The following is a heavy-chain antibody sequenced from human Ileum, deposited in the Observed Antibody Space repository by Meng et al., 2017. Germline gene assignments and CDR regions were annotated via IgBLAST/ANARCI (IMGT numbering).Heavy chain of an antibody. CDR3: ARVVSSGTFGDWFDP. D-gene: IGHD3-10*01. CDR1: GYTFTSYD. J-gene: IGHJ5*02. CDR2: MSPNSGNT. V-gene: IGHV1-8*01. Sequence: QVQLVQSEAEVRKPGVSVKVPCRASGYTFTSYDIHWVRQAPGQGLEWMGWMSPNSGNTGYSQNFQGRVTLTRSTPLRTVYMELSSLQSEDTAVYYCARVVSSGTFGDWFDPWGQGTLVTVSS.